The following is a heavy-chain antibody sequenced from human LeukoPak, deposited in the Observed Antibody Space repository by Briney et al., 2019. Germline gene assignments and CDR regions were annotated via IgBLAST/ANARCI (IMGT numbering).Heavy chain of an antibody. CDR1: GFTFNNYA. Sequence: GGSLRLSCAASGFTFNNYAMNWVRQAPGKGLEWVSVISGSGGTTYYADSVKGRFTISRDSSKNTLYLQMNSLRAEDTAVYYCAKLSLSGRSQSADYWGQGTLVTVSS. CDR2: ISGSGGTT. J-gene: IGHJ4*02. CDR3: AKLSLSGRSQSADY. V-gene: IGHV3-23*01. D-gene: IGHD3-10*01.